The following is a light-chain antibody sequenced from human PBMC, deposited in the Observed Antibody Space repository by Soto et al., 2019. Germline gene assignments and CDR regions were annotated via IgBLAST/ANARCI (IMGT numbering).Light chain of an antibody. V-gene: IGKV1-39*01. CDR3: QQSHSVPLD. Sequence: DIQVSQSPPSLSASVGDRVTITCRASRSIDRYINWYQQESGKAPRLLIYAASTLQSGVPSRFSGSGSGTDFTLTISSLQPEDVATYYCQQSHSVPLDFCQGTKLEIK. J-gene: IGKJ2*01. CDR1: RSIDRY. CDR2: AAS.